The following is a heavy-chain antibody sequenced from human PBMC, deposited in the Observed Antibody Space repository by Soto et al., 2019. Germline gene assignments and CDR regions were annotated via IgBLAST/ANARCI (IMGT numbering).Heavy chain of an antibody. Sequence: SVKVSCKASGGTFSSYTISWVRQAPGQGLEWIGRIIPILGIANYAQKFQGRVTITADKSTSTAYMELSSLRSEDTAVYYCARARISVGFDYWGQGTLVTVSS. CDR2: IIPILGIA. CDR3: ARARISVGFDY. CDR1: GGTFSSYT. D-gene: IGHD2-15*01. J-gene: IGHJ4*02. V-gene: IGHV1-69*02.